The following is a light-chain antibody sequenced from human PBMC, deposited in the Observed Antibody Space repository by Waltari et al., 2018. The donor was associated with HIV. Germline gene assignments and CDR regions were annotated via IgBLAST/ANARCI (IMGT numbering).Light chain of an antibody. J-gene: IGLJ2*01. CDR3: AVWDDTLSNWI. CDR2: MGH. Sequence: QSLLIQTPPVSETPGQRVIISCSGSDSNVGRNTVYWYQQFPGASPTLLIYMGHQRPSGVPDRFSGSKSGTSASLAISGVRPEDDADYYCAVWDDTLSNWIFGGGTKLTVL. CDR1: DSNVGRNT. V-gene: IGLV1-47*01.